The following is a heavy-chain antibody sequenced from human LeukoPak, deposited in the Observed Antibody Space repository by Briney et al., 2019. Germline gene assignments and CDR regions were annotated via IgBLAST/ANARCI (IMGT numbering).Heavy chain of an antibody. V-gene: IGHV4-59*08. Sequence: SETLSLTCSVSGGSISSYYWSWIRQPPGKGLEWIGYIYYTGSINYNPSLKSRVTISGDTSKNQFSLKLSSVTAADTAVYYCARGYSSSWYPNWFDPWGQGTLVTVSS. CDR2: IYYTGSI. CDR3: ARGYSSSWYPNWFDP. J-gene: IGHJ5*02. CDR1: GGSISSYY. D-gene: IGHD6-13*01.